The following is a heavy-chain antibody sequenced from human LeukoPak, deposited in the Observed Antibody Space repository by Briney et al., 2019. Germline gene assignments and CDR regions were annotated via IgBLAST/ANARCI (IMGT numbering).Heavy chain of an antibody. CDR1: GGSISSSSYY. Sequence: SETLSLTCTVSGGSISSSSYYWGWIRQPPGKGLEWIGSIYYSGSTYYNPSLKSRVTISVDTSKNQFSLKLSSVTAADTAVYYCARASYYVFGHPSFDYGGQGTLVTVSS. V-gene: IGHV4-39*07. D-gene: IGHD3-3*01. CDR2: IYYSGST. CDR3: ARASYYVFGHPSFDY. J-gene: IGHJ4*02.